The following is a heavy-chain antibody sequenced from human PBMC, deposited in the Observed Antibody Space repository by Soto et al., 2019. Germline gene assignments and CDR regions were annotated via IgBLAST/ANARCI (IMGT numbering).Heavy chain of an antibody. D-gene: IGHD6-19*01. CDR3: ARESGSSGWYYLGY. V-gene: IGHV1-3*01. CDR1: GYTFTTYA. Sequence: ASVKVSCKASGYTFTTYAMHWVRQAPGQRPEWMGWIHAGNGNTKYSQNFQGRVTITRDTSASTGYMELSSLRSEDTAVYYCARESGSSGWYYLGYWGRGTLVTVSS. J-gene: IGHJ4*02. CDR2: IHAGNGNT.